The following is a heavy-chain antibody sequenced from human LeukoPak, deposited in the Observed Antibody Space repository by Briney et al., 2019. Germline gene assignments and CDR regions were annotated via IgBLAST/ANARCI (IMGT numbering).Heavy chain of an antibody. D-gene: IGHD6-13*01. V-gene: IGHV3-74*01. CDR1: GFTFSSYG. CDR2: INSDGSTT. J-gene: IGHJ5*02. Sequence: GRSLRLSCAASGFTFSSYGMHWVRQAPGKGLVWVSRINSDGSTTNYADSVQGRFSISRDNAKNTLYLQMNSLRAEDTAVYYCARGSSGYSTTWGQGTLVTVSS. CDR3: ARGSSGYSTT.